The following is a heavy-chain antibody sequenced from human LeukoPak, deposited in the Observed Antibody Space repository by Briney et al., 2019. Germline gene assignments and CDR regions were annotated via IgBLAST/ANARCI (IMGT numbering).Heavy chain of an antibody. CDR2: ITRDGST. CDR3: AKAPGGAAGIDY. V-gene: IGHV3-43*01. J-gene: IGHJ4*02. CDR1: GFNFDDYT. D-gene: IGHD2-21*01. Sequence: GGSLRLSCAASGFNFDDYTMHWVRQAPGKGLEWVSLITRDGSTYYADSVKGRFTISRDNSKNSLYLQMNSLRTEDTALYYCAKAPGGAAGIDYGGQGTLVTVSS.